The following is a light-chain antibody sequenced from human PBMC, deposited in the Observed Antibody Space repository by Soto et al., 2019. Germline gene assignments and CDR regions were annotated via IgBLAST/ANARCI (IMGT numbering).Light chain of an antibody. CDR1: QSISSNN. J-gene: IGKJ4*01. CDR3: QQYGTSQGA. CDR2: GAS. V-gene: IGKV3-20*01. Sequence: EVVLTQSPGTLSLSPGARASLSCRASQSISSNNLAWYQQKPGQSPRLLIYGASRRATGIPDRFRGSGSGTDLTITISTLEPEDFEVYDCQQYGTSQGAFGGGTKVDI.